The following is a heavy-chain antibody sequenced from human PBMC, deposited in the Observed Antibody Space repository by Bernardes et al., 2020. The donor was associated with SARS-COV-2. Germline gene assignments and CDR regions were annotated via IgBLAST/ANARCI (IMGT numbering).Heavy chain of an antibody. D-gene: IGHD6-13*01. V-gene: IGHV1-18*01. J-gene: IGHJ3*02. CDR1: GYTFTSYG. CDR3: ARDSSSFRAFDI. Sequence: AASKDFCKASGYTFTSYGISWVRQAPGQGLEWMGWTSAYSGNTNYAQKVQGRVTMTTDTSTSTAYMELRSLRSDDTAVYYCARDSSSFRAFDIWGQVTMVTVSS. CDR2: TSAYSGNT.